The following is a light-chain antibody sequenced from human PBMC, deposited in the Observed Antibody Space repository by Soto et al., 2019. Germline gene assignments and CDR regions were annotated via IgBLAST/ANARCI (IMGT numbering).Light chain of an antibody. V-gene: IGLV2-14*01. CDR3: SSYTSSTTRV. J-gene: IGLJ2*01. Sequence: QSVMTQPASVSGSPGQSITISCTGTSSDVGGYHYVSWYQQHPGKAPKLMIYEVSNRPSGVSNRFSGSKSGNTASLTISGLQAEDEAHYYCSSYTSSTTRVFGGGTKVTVL. CDR1: SSDVGGYHY. CDR2: EVS.